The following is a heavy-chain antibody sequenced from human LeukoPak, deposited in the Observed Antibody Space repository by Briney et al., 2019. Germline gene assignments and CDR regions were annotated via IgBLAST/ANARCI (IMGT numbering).Heavy chain of an antibody. D-gene: IGHD5-12*01. CDR2: ISAYNGNT. CDR1: GYTFTSYG. CDR3: ATGRSIVAKDRLWFDP. J-gene: IGHJ5*02. V-gene: IGHV1-18*01. Sequence: GASVKVSCKASGYTFTSYGISWVRQAPGQGLEWMGWISAYNGNTDYAQKFQGRVTMTEDTSTDTAYMELSSLRSEDTAVSYCATGRSIVAKDRLWFDPWGQGTLVTVSS.